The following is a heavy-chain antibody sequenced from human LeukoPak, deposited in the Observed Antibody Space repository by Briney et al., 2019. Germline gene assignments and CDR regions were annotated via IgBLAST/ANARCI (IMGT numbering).Heavy chain of an antibody. V-gene: IGHV4-4*02. Sequence: PSETLSLTCAVSGGSISSGNWWSWVRQPPGKGLEWIGEIFHSGSTNYNPSLKSRVTISVGKSKNQFSLKLSSVTAADTAVYYCATSDSSSRYAVRYWGQGTLVTVSS. CDR1: GGSISSGNW. CDR3: ATSDSSSRYAVRY. J-gene: IGHJ4*02. D-gene: IGHD6-13*01. CDR2: IFHSGST.